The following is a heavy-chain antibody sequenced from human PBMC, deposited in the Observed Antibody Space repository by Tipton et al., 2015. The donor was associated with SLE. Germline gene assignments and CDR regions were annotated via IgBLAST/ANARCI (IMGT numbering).Heavy chain of an antibody. J-gene: IGHJ3*02. Sequence: TLSLTCTVSGDSITSDYWSWIRQPAGKGLEWIGRIYTSGNTNYNPSHKSRVTVSADASKNQFSLRLRSVTAADTAVYYCARRADGFDIWGQGTMVTVSS. CDR3: ARRADGFDI. V-gene: IGHV4-4*07. CDR2: IYTSGNT. CDR1: GDSITSDY.